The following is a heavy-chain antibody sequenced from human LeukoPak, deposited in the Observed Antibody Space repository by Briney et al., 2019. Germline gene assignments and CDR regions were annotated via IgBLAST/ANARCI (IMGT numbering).Heavy chain of an antibody. J-gene: IGHJ4*02. Sequence: GGSLRLSCAASGFTFSSYSMNWVRQAPGKGLEWVSSISSSSSYIYYADSVKGRFTISRDNAKNSLYLQMNSLSAEDTAVYYCARVGYYYDSSGYFDYCGQGTLVTVSS. D-gene: IGHD3-22*01. CDR2: ISSSSSYI. CDR1: GFTFSSYS. CDR3: ARVGYYYDSSGYFDY. V-gene: IGHV3-21*01.